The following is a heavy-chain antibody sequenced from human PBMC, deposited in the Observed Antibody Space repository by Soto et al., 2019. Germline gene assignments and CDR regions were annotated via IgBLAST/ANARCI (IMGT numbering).Heavy chain of an antibody. D-gene: IGHD3-3*01. CDR2: INHSGST. V-gene: IGHV4-34*01. CDR3: ARGNWQEWLPGNWFDP. Sequence: SETLSLTCAVYGGSFSGYYWSWIRQPPGKGLEWIGEINHSGSTNYNPSLKSRVTISVDTSKNQFPLKLSSVTAADTAVYYCARGNWQEWLPGNWFDPWGQGTLVTVSS. J-gene: IGHJ5*02. CDR1: GGSFSGYY.